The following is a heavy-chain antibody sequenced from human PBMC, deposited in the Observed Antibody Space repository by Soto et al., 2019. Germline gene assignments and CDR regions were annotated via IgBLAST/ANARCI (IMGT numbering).Heavy chain of an antibody. CDR3: ASDFAYFDS. D-gene: IGHD3-3*01. CDR1: GGSFKSGSYS. V-gene: IGHV4-61*01. CDR2: VYHTGRT. Sequence: SETLSLTCTVSGGSFKSGSYSWCWIRQPPGKGLEWIGYVYHTGRTSYNPSLKSRVSISMGTSKNQFSLNLDSVTAADTAVYFCASDFAYFDSWGQGTLVTVSS. J-gene: IGHJ4*02.